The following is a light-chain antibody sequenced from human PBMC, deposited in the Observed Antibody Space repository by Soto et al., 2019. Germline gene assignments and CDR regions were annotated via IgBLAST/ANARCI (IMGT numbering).Light chain of an antibody. Sequence: DIQMTQSPSSLSASIGDRVTITCRASQNIDDYLNWYQQKVGKAPDVLIFAASSLQSGVPSRFSGSGSGTEFTLTISSLQPEDFATYYCLQHDSYPITFGQGTRLEIK. CDR2: AAS. CDR1: QNIDDY. CDR3: LQHDSYPIT. V-gene: IGKV1-17*01. J-gene: IGKJ5*01.